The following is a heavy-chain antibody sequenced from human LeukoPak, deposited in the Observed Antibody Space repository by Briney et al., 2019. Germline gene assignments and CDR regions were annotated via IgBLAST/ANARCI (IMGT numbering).Heavy chain of an antibody. CDR2: IRYDGSNK. Sequence: QPGGSLRLSCAASGFTFSSYGMHWVRQAPGKGLEWVAFIRYDGSNKYYADSVKGRFTISRDNSKNTLYLQMNTLRSEDTAVYYCAKGYRLTVFGLAANDYWGQGTLVTVSS. CDR1: GFTFSSYG. V-gene: IGHV3-30*02. CDR3: AKGYRLTVFGLAANDY. J-gene: IGHJ4*02. D-gene: IGHD3-3*01.